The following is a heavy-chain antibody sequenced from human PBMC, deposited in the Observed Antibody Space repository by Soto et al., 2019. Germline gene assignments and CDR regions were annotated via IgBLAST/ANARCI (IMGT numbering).Heavy chain of an antibody. CDR2: INAGNGNT. Sequence: QVQLVQSGAEVKKPGASVKVSCKASGYTFTSYAMHWVRQAPGQRLEWMGWINAGNGNTKYSQKFQGRVTITRDTSASKANMELSSLISEDTAVYYFARDLGGWPDYWGQGTLVTVSS. CDR1: GYTFTSYA. V-gene: IGHV1-3*01. D-gene: IGHD2-15*01. CDR3: ARDLGGWPDY. J-gene: IGHJ4*02.